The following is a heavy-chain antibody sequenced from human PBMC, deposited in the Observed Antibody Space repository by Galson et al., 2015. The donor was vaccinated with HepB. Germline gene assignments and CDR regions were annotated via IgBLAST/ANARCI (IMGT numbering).Heavy chain of an antibody. Sequence: LSLTCIVSGGSVSAVTHYWSWIRQPPGKGLEWIGYVYYSGHTSYHPSLKRRVTISLDTSKNQFSLNLTSVTTADTAVYYCATGSGDGYNYGASWGQGTLVTVSS. CDR3: ATGSGDGYNYGAS. CDR1: GGSVSAVTHY. J-gene: IGHJ5*02. V-gene: IGHV4-61*01. D-gene: IGHD5-24*01. CDR2: VYYSGHT.